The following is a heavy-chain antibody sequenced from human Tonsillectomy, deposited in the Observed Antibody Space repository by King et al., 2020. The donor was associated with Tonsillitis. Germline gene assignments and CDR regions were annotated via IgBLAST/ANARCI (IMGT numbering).Heavy chain of an antibody. D-gene: IGHD2-2*01. J-gene: IGHJ6*02. CDR3: VKAPRSTSWVMDV. V-gene: IGHV3-43*01. CDR2: ISWDGDST. Sequence: EVQLVESGGVVVQPGGSLRLSCAAFGFTFDDYTMHWVRQAPGKGLEWVSLISWDGDSTYYADSVKGRFTISRDNSKNSLYLQMNSLRTEDTALYYCVKAPRSTSWVMDVWGQGTTVTVSS. CDR1: GFTFDDYT.